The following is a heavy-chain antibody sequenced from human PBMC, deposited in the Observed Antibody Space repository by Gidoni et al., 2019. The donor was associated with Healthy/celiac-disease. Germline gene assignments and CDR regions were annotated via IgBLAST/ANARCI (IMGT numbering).Heavy chain of an antibody. Sequence: EVQLVQSGAEVKKPGESLRISGKGSGYSFTSYWISWVRQMPGKGLEWMGRIDPSDSYTNYSPSFQGHVTISADKSISTAYLQWSSLKASDTAMYYCARQGGTAMVTDYWGQGTLVTVSS. CDR1: GYSFTSYW. V-gene: IGHV5-10-1*03. CDR3: ARQGGTAMVTDY. J-gene: IGHJ4*02. D-gene: IGHD5-18*01. CDR2: IDPSDSYT.